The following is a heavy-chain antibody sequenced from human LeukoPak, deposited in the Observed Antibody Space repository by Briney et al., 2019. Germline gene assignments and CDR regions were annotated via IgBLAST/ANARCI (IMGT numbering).Heavy chain of an antibody. D-gene: IGHD2-2*02. J-gene: IGHJ4*02. CDR2: ISGSGGST. CDR1: GFTFSSYA. CDR3: AKDLPDEVVVVPAARPFSDY. V-gene: IGHV3-23*01. Sequence: PGGSLRLSCAASGFTFSSYAMSWVRQAPGKGLEWVSAISGSGGSTYYADSVKGRFTISRDNPKNTLYLQMNSLRAEDTAVYYCAKDLPDEVVVVPAARPFSDYWGQGTLVTVSS.